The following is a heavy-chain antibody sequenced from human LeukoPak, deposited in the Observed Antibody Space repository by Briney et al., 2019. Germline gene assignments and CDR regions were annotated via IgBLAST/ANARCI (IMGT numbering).Heavy chain of an antibody. CDR3: ARPPGRTGAFDI. V-gene: IGHV3-53*01. J-gene: IGHJ3*02. CDR1: GFSVSSNY. CDR2: IYSVGTT. Sequence: GGSLRLSCAASGFSVSSNYMSWVRQAPEKGLEWVSVIYSVGTTYYADSVKGRFTISRDNSKNTLYLQMNSLRAEDTAVYYCARPPGRTGAFDIWGQGTMVAVSS. D-gene: IGHD3-10*01.